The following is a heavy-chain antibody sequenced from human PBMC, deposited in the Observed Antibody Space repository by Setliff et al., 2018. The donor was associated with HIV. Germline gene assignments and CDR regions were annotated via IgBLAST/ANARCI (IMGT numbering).Heavy chain of an antibody. V-gene: IGHV3-23*01. J-gene: IGHJ4*02. CDR3: AKVMTLWFGASDS. CDR1: AFSFNNYY. Sequence: GGSLRLSCIASAFSFNNYYMTWVRQGPGKGLEWVSTIGAAGYPTYYSDSVRGRFTISRDNSTNTVYLQMHSLRAEDTALYYCAKVMTLWFGASDSWGQGTRVTVSS. CDR2: IGAAGYPT. D-gene: IGHD3-10*01.